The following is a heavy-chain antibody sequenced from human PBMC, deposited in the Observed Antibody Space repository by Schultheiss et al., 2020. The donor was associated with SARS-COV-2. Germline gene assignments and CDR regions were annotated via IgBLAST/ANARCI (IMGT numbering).Heavy chain of an antibody. CDR2: IKQDGSEK. J-gene: IGHJ4*02. D-gene: IGHD2-21*02. V-gene: IGHV3-7*03. CDR3: ARDLSGSYCGGDCYSHFDY. Sequence: GGSLRLSCAASGFTFSSYWMSWVRQAPGKGLEWVANIKQDGSEKYYVDSVKGRFTISRDNAKNSLYLQMNSLRAEDTAVYYCARDLSGSYCGGDCYSHFDYWGQGTLVTVSS. CDR1: GFTFSSYW.